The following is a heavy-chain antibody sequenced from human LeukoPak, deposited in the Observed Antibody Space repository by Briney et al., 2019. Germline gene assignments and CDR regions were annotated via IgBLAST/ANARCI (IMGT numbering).Heavy chain of an antibody. CDR1: GYSFTSYW. D-gene: IGHD3-3*01. J-gene: IGHJ3*02. CDR2: IYPGDSDT. V-gene: IGHV5-51*01. CDR3: ARQGRFLEWLLFSHDAFDI. Sequence: GESLKISCKGSGYSFTSYWIGWVRQMPGKGLEWMGIIYPGDSDTRYSPSFQGQVTISADKSISTAYLQWSSLKASDTAMYYCARQGRFLEWLLFSHDAFDIWGQGTMVTVSS.